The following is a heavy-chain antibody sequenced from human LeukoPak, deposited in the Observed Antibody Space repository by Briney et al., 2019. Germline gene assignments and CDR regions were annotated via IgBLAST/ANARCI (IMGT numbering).Heavy chain of an antibody. V-gene: IGHV1-46*03. J-gene: IGHJ6*03. D-gene: IGHD3-3*01. CDR3: AGENTYYDFWSGYSYYYYYMDV. CDR2: INPSGGST. CDR1: GYTFTSYY. Sequence: ASVKVSCKASGYTFTSYYMHWVRQAPGQGLEWMGIINPSGGSTSYAQKFQGRVTMTRDTSTSTVYMELSSLRSEDTAVYYCAGENTYYDFWSGYSYYYYYMDVWGKGPRSPSP.